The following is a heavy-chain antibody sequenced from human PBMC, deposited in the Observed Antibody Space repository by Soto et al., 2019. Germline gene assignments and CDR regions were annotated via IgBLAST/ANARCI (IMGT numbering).Heavy chain of an antibody. Sequence: GGSPRLSCAASGFTFSDYYMSWIRQAPGKGLEWVSYISSSSSYTNYADSVKGRFTISRDNAKNSLYLQMNSLRAEDTAVYYCARENYYESSGYGFDYWGQGTLVTVSS. CDR1: GFTFSDYY. V-gene: IGHV3-11*06. D-gene: IGHD3-22*01. CDR3: ARENYYESSGYGFDY. J-gene: IGHJ4*02. CDR2: ISSSSSYT.